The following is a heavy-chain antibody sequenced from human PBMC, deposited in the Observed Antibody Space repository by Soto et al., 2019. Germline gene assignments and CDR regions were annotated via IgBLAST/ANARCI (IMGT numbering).Heavy chain of an antibody. V-gene: IGHV3-15*07. CDR1: GFTFSNAW. CDR2: IKSKTDGGTT. D-gene: IGHD3-22*01. J-gene: IGHJ4*02. Sequence: GGSLRLSCAASGFTFSNAWMNWVRQAPGKGLEWVGRIKSKTDGGTTDYAAPVKGRFTISRDDSKNTLYLQMNSLKTEDTAVYYCTPIPTPYYYVSSGYYSAYWGQGTLVTVSS. CDR3: TPIPTPYYYVSSGYYSAY.